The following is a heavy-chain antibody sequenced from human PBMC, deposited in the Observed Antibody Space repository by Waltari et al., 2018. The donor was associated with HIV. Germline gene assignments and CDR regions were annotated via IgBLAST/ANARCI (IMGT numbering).Heavy chain of an antibody. Sequence: EVRLVESGGGLGQPGGSLRLSCAGSGFTFSRYWMHGVRQTPGKGLEWVSRIKPDGTQTDYADSVKGRFTISRDNAKSTLHLQLNALSVEDTALYFCTGDTFGNDDFWGQGVLVTVSS. CDR2: IKPDGTQT. V-gene: IGHV3-74*01. CDR3: TGDTFGNDDF. CDR1: GFTFSRYW. D-gene: IGHD1-1*01. J-gene: IGHJ4*02.